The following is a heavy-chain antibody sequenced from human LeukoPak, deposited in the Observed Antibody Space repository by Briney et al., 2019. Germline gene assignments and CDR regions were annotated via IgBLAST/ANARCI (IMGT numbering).Heavy chain of an antibody. CDR3: ARYSTGWYDAFNI. CDR2: VYYSGST. Sequence: PSETLSLTCTVSGGSISSHYWSWIRQPPGKGLEWIGCVYYSGSTNYKPSLKSRVTISVDTSKNQFSLKLSSVTAADTAVYYCARYSTGWYDAFNIWGQGTVVTVSS. V-gene: IGHV4-59*11. CDR1: GGSISSHY. J-gene: IGHJ3*02. D-gene: IGHD6-19*01.